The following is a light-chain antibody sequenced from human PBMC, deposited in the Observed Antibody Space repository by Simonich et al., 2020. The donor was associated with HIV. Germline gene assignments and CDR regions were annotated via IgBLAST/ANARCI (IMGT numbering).Light chain of an antibody. J-gene: IGLJ3*02. CDR3: MIWHSSAWV. Sequence: QAVLTQPASLSASPGASASLTCTLRSGINVGTYRIYWYQQKPGSPPQYLLRYKSDSETQQGSGVPSRFSGSKDASANAGILLISWLQSEDEADYYCMIWHSSAWVFGGGTKLTVL. V-gene: IGLV5-45*01. CDR1: SGINVGTYR. CDR2: YKSDSET.